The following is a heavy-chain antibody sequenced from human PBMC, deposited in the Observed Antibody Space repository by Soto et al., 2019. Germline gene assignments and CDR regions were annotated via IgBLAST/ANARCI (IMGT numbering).Heavy chain of an antibody. CDR3: ARGISSSWYSY. Sequence: SETLSLTCTVSGGSISSYYWSWIRQPPGKGLEWIGYIYYSGSINYNPSLKSRVTISVDTSKNQFSLKLTSVTAADAAVYYCARGISSSWYSYWGQGTLVTV. V-gene: IGHV4-59*01. CDR2: IYYSGSI. CDR1: GGSISSYY. J-gene: IGHJ4*02. D-gene: IGHD6-13*01.